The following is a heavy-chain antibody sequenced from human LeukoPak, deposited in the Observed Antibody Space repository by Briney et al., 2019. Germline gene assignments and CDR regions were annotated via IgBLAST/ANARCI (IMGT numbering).Heavy chain of an antibody. Sequence: ASVKVSCKASGYTFTSYDINWVRQATGQGLEWMGWMNPNSGNTGYAQKFQGRVTMTRDTSISTAYMELSSLKSDGTAVYYCVRAMVRGVQGPWGQGTLVTVSS. J-gene: IGHJ5*02. V-gene: IGHV1-8*01. CDR2: MNPNSGNT. CDR3: VRAMVRGVQGP. D-gene: IGHD3-10*01. CDR1: GYTFTSYD.